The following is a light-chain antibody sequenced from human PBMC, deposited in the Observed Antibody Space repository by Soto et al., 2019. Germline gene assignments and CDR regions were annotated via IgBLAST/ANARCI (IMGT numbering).Light chain of an antibody. V-gene: IGKV3-15*01. CDR2: GAS. Sequence: EIVMTQSPATLSVSPGERATLSFRSSKSFSSTLAWYQQKPGQAPRLLIYGASTRATGIPARFSGRGSGTEFTLTISSLQSEDFAVYYCPQYNNWPRTFGKGTKVAIK. CDR1: KSFSST. J-gene: IGKJ1*01. CDR3: PQYNNWPRT.